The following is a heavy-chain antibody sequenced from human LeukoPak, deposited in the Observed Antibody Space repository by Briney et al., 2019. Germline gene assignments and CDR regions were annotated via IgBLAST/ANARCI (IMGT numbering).Heavy chain of an antibody. V-gene: IGHV4-4*07. D-gene: IGHD3-10*01. CDR2: IYTSGST. CDR3: ARDLTYYYGSGSVGAFDY. CDR1: GGSISSYY. J-gene: IGHJ4*02. Sequence: SETLSLTCTVSGGSISSYYWSWIRQPAGKGLEWIGRIYTSGSTNYNPSLKSRVTMSVETSKNQFSLKLSSVTAADTAVYYCARDLTYYYGSGSVGAFDYWGQGTLVTVSS.